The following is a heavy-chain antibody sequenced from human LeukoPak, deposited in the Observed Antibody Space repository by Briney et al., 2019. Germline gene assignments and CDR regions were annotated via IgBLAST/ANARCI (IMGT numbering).Heavy chain of an antibody. CDR1: GGSFSGYY. V-gene: IGHV4-34*01. CDR2: INHSGST. CDR3: ARDAGMATTFDY. J-gene: IGHJ4*02. Sequence: PSETLSLTCAVYGGSFSGYYWSWIRQPPGKGLEWIGEINHSGSTNYNPSLKSRVTISVDTSKNQFSLKLSSVTAADTAVYYCARDAGMATTFDYWGQGTLVTVSS. D-gene: IGHD5-24*01.